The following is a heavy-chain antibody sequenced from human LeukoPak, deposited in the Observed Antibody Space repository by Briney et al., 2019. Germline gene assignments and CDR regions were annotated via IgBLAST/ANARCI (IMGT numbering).Heavy chain of an antibody. CDR1: GYTFTSYG. V-gene: IGHV1-18*01. D-gene: IGHD4-23*01. CDR2: ISAYNGNT. Sequence: ASVKVSCKASGYTFTSYGISWVRQAPGQGLEWMGWISAYNGNTNYAQKLQGRVTMTTDTSTSTAYMELRSLRSDDTAVYYCAGVAYYGGKSGYFQHWGQGTLVTVSS. CDR3: AGVAYYGGKSGYFQH. J-gene: IGHJ1*01.